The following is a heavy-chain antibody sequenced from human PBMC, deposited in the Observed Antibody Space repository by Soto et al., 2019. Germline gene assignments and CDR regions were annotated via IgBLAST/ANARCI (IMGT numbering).Heavy chain of an antibody. CDR2: ISSSSPTI. CDR1: GFTFSSYS. V-gene: IGHV3-48*02. J-gene: IGHJ5*02. CDR3: AREGPFRYTWFDP. Sequence: EVQLVESGGGLVQPGGSLRLSCAASGFTFSSYSMNWVRQAPGKGREWVSFISSSSPTIYYADSVKGRFTISRDNAKNSLYLQMNSLRDEDTAVYYRAREGPFRYTWFDPWGHGTLVTVSS.